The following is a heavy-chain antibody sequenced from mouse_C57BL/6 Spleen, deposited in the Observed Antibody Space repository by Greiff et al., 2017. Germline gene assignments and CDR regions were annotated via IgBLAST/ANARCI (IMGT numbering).Heavy chain of an antibody. CDR1: GFTFSDYY. V-gene: IGHV5-16*01. D-gene: IGHD2-3*01. Sequence: EVQLQESEGGLVQPGSSMKLSCTASGFTFSDYYMAWVRQVPEKGLEWVANINYDGSSTYYLDSLKSRFIISRDNAKNILYLQMSSLKSEDTATYYCARMIPYWYFDVWGTGTTVTVSS. CDR2: INYDGSST. CDR3: ARMIPYWYFDV. J-gene: IGHJ1*03.